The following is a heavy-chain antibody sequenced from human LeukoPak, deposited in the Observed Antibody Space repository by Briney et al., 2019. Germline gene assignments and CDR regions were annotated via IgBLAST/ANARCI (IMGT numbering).Heavy chain of an antibody. Sequence: GGSLRLSCAASGFTFDDYAMHWVRQAPGKCLEWVSGISWNSGSIGYADSVKGRFTISRDNAKSSLYLQMNSLRAEDTALYYCAKDIDSSSWYYFDYWGQGTLVTVSS. CDR2: ISWNSGSI. CDR1: GFTFDDYA. J-gene: IGHJ4*02. V-gene: IGHV3-9*01. CDR3: AKDIDSSSWYYFDY. D-gene: IGHD6-13*01.